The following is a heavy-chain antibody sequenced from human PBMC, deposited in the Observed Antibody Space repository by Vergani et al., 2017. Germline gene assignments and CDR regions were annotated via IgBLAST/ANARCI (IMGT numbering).Heavy chain of an antibody. V-gene: IGHV3-30*02. CDR3: AKVCWNYWFDS. J-gene: IGHJ5*01. CDR1: GFTLSNYD. Sequence: QVQLVESGGGVVQRGGSLRLSCATSGFTLSNYDMQWIRQGPGKGLEFVAFIQFDGSNQYYADSVKGRFTLSRDFSKNTLYLQMNSLRTDDTATYYCAKVCWNYWFDSWGQGTLVIVS. CDR2: IQFDGSNQ. D-gene: IGHD1-1*01.